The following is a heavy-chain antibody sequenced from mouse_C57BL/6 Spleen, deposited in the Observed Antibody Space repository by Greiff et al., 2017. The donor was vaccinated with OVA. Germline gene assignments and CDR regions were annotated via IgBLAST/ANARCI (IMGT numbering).Heavy chain of an antibody. CDR2: IDPSDSYT. CDR3: ARRGGNYEGAMDY. J-gene: IGHJ4*01. CDR1: GYTFTSYW. D-gene: IGHD2-1*01. V-gene: IGHV1-69*01. Sequence: VQLQQPGAELVMPGASVKLSCKASGYTFTSYWMHWVKQRPGQGLEWIGEIDPSDSYTNYNQKFKGKSTLTVDKSPSTAYMQLSSLTSEDSAVYYCARRGGNYEGAMDYWGQGTSVTVSS.